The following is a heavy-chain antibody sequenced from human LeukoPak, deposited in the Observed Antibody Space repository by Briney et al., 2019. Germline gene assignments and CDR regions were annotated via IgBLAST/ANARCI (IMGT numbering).Heavy chain of an antibody. Sequence: GGSLRLSCAASGFTFSGSAMHWVRQASGKGLEWVGRIRSKANSYATAYAASVKGRFTISRDDSKNTAYLQMNGLKTEDTAVYYCANGGFGSSFAEIDYWGQGTLVTVPS. CDR2: IRSKANSYAT. J-gene: IGHJ4*02. V-gene: IGHV3-73*01. D-gene: IGHD6-6*01. CDR3: ANGGFGSSFAEIDY. CDR1: GFTFSGSA.